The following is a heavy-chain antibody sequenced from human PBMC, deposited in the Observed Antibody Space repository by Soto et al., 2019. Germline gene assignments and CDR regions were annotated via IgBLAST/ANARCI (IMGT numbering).Heavy chain of an antibody. CDR2: ISYDGSNK. V-gene: IGHV3-30-3*01. D-gene: IGHD4-4*01. Sequence: QVQLVESGGGVVQPGRSLRLSCAASGFTFSSYAMHWVRQAPGKGLEWVAVISYDGSNKYYADSVKGRFTISRDNSKNTQYLQMNSLRAEDMAVYYCARPLWRDDYNGGYFDLWGRGTMVTVSS. CDR1: GFTFSSYA. J-gene: IGHJ2*01. CDR3: ARPLWRDDYNGGYFDL.